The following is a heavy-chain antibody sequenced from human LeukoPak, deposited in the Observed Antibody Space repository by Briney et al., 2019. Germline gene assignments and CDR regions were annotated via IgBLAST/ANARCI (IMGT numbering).Heavy chain of an antibody. CDR2: IYYSGST. V-gene: IGHV4-39*07. CDR1: GGSISSSSYY. Sequence: SETLSLTCTVSGGSISSSSYYWGWIRQPPGKGLEWIGSIYYSGSTYYNPSLKSRVTISVDTSKNQFSLKLSSVTAADTAVYYCARDQGVVVTGDNHWGQGTLVTVSS. J-gene: IGHJ5*02. CDR3: ARDQGVVVTGDNH. D-gene: IGHD7-27*01.